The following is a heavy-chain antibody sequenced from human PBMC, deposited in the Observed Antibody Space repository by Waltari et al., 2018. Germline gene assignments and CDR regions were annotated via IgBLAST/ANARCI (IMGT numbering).Heavy chain of an antibody. V-gene: IGHV1-8*01. CDR2: MNPNSGNT. CDR3: ARYSYGDYLWYFDL. J-gene: IGHJ2*01. CDR1: GYTFTSSD. D-gene: IGHD4-17*01. Sequence: QVQLVQSGAEVKKPGASVKVSCKASGYTFTSSDTHWGRKATGKGLEWMGWMNPNSGNTGYAQKFQGRVTMTRNTAISTAYMELSSLRSEDTAVYYCARYSYGDYLWYFDLWGRGTLVTVSS.